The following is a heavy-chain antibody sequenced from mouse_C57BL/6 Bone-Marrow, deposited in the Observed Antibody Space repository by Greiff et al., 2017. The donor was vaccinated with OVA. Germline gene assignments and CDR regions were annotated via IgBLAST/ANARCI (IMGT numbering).Heavy chain of an antibody. CDR1: GYTFTSYW. CDR3: ASSYFRSCPFDY. D-gene: IGHD3-2*02. Sequence: QVQLQQPGAELVRPGSSVKLSCKASGYTFTSYWMDWVKQRPGQGLEWIGNIYPSDSETHYNQKFKDKATLTVDKSSSTAYMQLSSLTSEDSAVFYCASSYFRSCPFDYWGQGTTLTVSS. V-gene: IGHV1-61*01. CDR2: IYPSDSET. J-gene: IGHJ2*01.